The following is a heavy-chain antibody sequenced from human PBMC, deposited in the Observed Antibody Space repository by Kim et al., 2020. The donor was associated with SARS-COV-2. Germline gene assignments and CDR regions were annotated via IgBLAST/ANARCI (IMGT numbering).Heavy chain of an antibody. CDR1: GFTFSSYS. CDR2: ISSSSSYI. V-gene: IGHV3-21*01. D-gene: IGHD5-18*01. J-gene: IGHJ4*02. CDR3: ATLGDTAIVSKFDY. Sequence: GGSLRLSCAASGFTFSSYSMNWVRQAPGKGLEWVSSISSSSSYIYYADSVKGRFTISRDNAKNSLYLQMNSLRAEDTAVYYCATLGDTAIVSKFDYWGQGTLVTVSS.